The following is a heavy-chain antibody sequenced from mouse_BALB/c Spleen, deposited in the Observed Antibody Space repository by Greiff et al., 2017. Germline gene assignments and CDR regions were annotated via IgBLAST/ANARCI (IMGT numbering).Heavy chain of an antibody. J-gene: IGHJ3*01. D-gene: IGHD2-2*01. Sequence: VHVKQSGAELVKPGASVKLSCTASGFNIKDTYMHWVKQRPEQGLEWIGRIDPANGNTKYDPKFQGKATITADTSSNTAYLQLSSLTSEDTAVYYCARNGYGEGFAYWGQGTLVTVSA. V-gene: IGHV14-3*02. CDR2: IDPANGNT. CDR3: ARNGYGEGFAY. CDR1: GFNIKDTY.